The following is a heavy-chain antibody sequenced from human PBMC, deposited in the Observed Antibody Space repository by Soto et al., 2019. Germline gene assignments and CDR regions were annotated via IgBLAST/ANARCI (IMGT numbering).Heavy chain of an antibody. CDR1: GFTFDSCV. V-gene: IGHV3-30*18. CDR2: ISYDGSNK. J-gene: IGHJ6*02. Sequence: PGGSLRLSCAASGFTFDSCVMSWVRQAPGKGLEWVAVISYDGSNKYYADSVKGRFTISRDNSKNTLYLQMNSLRAEDTAVYYCAKDIWRSSGGSDGMDVWGQGTTVTVSS. CDR3: AKDIWRSSGGSDGMDV. D-gene: IGHD2-15*01.